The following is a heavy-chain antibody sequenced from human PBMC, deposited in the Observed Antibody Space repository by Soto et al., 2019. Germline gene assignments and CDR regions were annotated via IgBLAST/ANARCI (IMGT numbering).Heavy chain of an antibody. V-gene: IGHV1-69*02. J-gene: IGHJ5*02. Sequence: QVQLVQSGAEVKKPGSSVKVSCKASGGTFSSYTISWVRQAPGQGLEWMGRSIPILVIANYAQKFQGRVTITADKSTSTAYMELSSLRSEDTAVYYCARVRCSGGSCYSGSSGWFDPWGQGTLVTVSS. D-gene: IGHD2-15*01. CDR3: ARVRCSGGSCYSGSSGWFDP. CDR1: GGTFSSYT. CDR2: SIPILVIA.